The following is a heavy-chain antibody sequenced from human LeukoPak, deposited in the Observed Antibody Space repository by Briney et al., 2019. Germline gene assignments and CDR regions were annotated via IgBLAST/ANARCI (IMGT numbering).Heavy chain of an antibody. Sequence: ASVKVSCKASGYTFTCYYMHWVRQAPGQGLEWMGWINPNSGGTNYAQKFQGWVTMTRDTSISTAYMELSRLRSDDTAVYYCARDYGSSWYSGPYGMDVWGQGTTVTVSS. V-gene: IGHV1-2*04. CDR2: INPNSGGT. D-gene: IGHD6-13*01. CDR3: ARDYGSSWYSGPYGMDV. CDR1: GYTFTCYY. J-gene: IGHJ6*02.